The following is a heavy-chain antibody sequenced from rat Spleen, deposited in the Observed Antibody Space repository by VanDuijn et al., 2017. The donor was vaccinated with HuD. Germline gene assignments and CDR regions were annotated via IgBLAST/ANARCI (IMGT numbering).Heavy chain of an antibody. Sequence: EVQLQESGPGLVKPSQSLSLTCSVTGYSITSNYWGWIRKFPGNRLEWMGNINSAGTTLYSPSPKSRISITRDTSRNQFFLQVNSVTTEDTATYYCARSDGVHYFLPFADWGQGSLVTVSS. CDR3: ARSDGVHYFLPFAD. J-gene: IGHJ3*01. D-gene: IGHD1-12*02. CDR1: GYSITSNY. CDR2: INSAGTT. V-gene: IGHV3-3*01.